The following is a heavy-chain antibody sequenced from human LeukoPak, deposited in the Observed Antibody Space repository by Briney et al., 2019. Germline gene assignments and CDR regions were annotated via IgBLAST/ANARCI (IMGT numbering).Heavy chain of an antibody. Sequence: KTSETLSLTCTVSGGSISSYYWSWIRQPPGKGLEWIGYIYYSGSTNYNPSLKSRVTISVDTSKNQFSLKLSSVTAADTAVYYCAKETQGATYFDYWGQGTLVTVSS. CDR2: IYYSGST. CDR3: AKETQGATYFDY. V-gene: IGHV4-59*12. CDR1: GGSISSYY. D-gene: IGHD1-26*01. J-gene: IGHJ4*02.